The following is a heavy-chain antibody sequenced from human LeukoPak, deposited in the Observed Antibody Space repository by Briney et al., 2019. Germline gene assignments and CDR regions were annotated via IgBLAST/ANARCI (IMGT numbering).Heavy chain of an antibody. CDR3: ARVIEDYGYWFDP. CDR1: GFTFSSYW. Sequence: GGPLRLSCAASGFTFSSYWMSWVRQAPGKGLEWVANIKQDGSEKYYVDSVRGRFTISRDNAKNSLYLQMNSLRAEDTAVYYCARVIEDYGYWFDPWGQGTLVTVSS. J-gene: IGHJ5*02. CDR2: IKQDGSEK. V-gene: IGHV3-7*01. D-gene: IGHD4-17*01.